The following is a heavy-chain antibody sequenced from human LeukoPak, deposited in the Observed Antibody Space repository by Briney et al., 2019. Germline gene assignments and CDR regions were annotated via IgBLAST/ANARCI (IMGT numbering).Heavy chain of an antibody. V-gene: IGHV4-30-4*01. D-gene: IGHD6-13*01. CDR2: IYYSGST. Sequence: SETLSLTCTVSGGSISSGDYYWSWIRQPPGKGLEWIGYIYYSGSTYYNPSLKSRVTISVDTSKNQFSLKLSSVTAADTAVYYCARGDSSSWYPAPHPPDYWGQGTLVTVSS. J-gene: IGHJ4*02. CDR1: GGSISSGDYY. CDR3: ARGDSSSWYPAPHPPDY.